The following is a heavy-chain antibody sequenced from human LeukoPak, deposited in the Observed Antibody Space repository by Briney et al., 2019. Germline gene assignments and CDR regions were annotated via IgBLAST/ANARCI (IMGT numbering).Heavy chain of an antibody. D-gene: IGHD5-18*01. Sequence: GGSLRLSCAASGFTSSSYGMHWARQAPGKGLEWVAFIRYDGSNKYYADSVKGRFTISRDNSKNTLYLQMNSLRAEDTAVYYCAKDRVDTAMTRYFDYWGQGTLVTVSS. CDR2: IRYDGSNK. J-gene: IGHJ4*02. V-gene: IGHV3-30*02. CDR3: AKDRVDTAMTRYFDY. CDR1: GFTSSSYG.